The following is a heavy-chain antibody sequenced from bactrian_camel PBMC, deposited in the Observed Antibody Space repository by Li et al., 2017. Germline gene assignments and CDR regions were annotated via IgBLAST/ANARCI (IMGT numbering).Heavy chain of an antibody. CDR2: IGTRGMT. CDR1: GITFSRHD. D-gene: IGHD5*01. V-gene: IGHV3S10*01. Sequence: DVQLLESGGGLVQPGESLRLSCVASGITFSRHDMSRVRQAPGKGLEWVSGIGTRGMTYYSDSVKGRFTLSRDNGKNTVYLHLSSLKVEDTAMYYCEKGSLRARGPRSPSP. J-gene: IGHJ4*01.